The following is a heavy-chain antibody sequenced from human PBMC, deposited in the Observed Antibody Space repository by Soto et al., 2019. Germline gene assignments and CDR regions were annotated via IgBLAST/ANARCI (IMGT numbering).Heavy chain of an antibody. CDR1: GFTFSTYA. Sequence: VQLLESGGGLVQPGGSLRLSCAASGFTFSTYAMSWVRQAPGKGLEWVSGISGSGSSTYYADSVKGRFTISRDNSKNTLYLQMNSLRAEDTAVYYCLCYNRRVGWGQGTLVTVSS. J-gene: IGHJ4*02. V-gene: IGHV3-23*01. CDR3: LCYNRRVG. D-gene: IGHD2-2*02. CDR2: ISGSGSST.